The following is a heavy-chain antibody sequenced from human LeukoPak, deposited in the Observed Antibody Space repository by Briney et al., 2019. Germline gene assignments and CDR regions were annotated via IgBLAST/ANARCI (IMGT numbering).Heavy chain of an antibody. CDR3: ARTKYGSGSYYNVGYFDS. CDR1: GFTFSSYE. D-gene: IGHD3-10*01. Sequence: QPGGSLRLSCAASGFTFSSYEMNWVRQAPGKGLERVSYISSSGSIIYYADSVKGRFTISRDNAKNSLYLQMNSLRAEETAVYYCARTKYGSGSYYNVGYFDSWGQGTLVTVSS. J-gene: IGHJ4*02. CDR2: ISSSGSII. V-gene: IGHV3-48*03.